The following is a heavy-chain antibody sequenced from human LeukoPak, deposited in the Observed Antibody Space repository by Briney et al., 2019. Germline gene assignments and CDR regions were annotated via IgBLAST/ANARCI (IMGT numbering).Heavy chain of an antibody. V-gene: IGHV1-69*13. Sequence: SVKVSCKASGGTFSSYAISWVRQAPGQGLEWMGGINPIFGTANYAQKFQGRVTITADESTSTAYMELSSLRSEDTAVYYCARDGLSHDAFDIWGQGTMVTVSS. CDR3: ARDGLSHDAFDI. CDR1: GGTFSSYA. CDR2: INPIFGTA. J-gene: IGHJ3*02.